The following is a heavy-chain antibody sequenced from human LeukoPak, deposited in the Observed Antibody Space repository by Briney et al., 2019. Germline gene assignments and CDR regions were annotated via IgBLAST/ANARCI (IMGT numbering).Heavy chain of an antibody. CDR2: ISYDGSNK. J-gene: IGHJ4*02. CDR3: AKVSIQTYFDY. Sequence: GGSLRLSCAASGFTFSSYGMHWVRQAPGKGLEWVAVISYDGSNKYYADSVKGRFTISRDNSKNTPYPQMNSLRAEDTAVYYCAKVSIQTYFDYWGQGTLVTVSS. D-gene: IGHD1-1*01. CDR1: GFTFSSYG. V-gene: IGHV3-30*18.